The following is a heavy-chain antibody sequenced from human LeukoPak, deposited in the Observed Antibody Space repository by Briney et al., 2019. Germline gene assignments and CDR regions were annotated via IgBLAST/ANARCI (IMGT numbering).Heavy chain of an antibody. D-gene: IGHD3-16*01. CDR2: INPNSGGT. J-gene: IGHJ4*02. CDR1: GYIFTDYY. CDR3: ARSTFGGNCNFDY. Sequence: ASVKVSCKASGYIFTDYYMHWVRQAPGQELGWMGRINPNSGGTNYAQKFQGRVTMTRDTSISTAYTELSSLRSEDTAVYYCARSTFGGNCNFDYWGQGTLVTVSS. V-gene: IGHV1/OR15-1*01.